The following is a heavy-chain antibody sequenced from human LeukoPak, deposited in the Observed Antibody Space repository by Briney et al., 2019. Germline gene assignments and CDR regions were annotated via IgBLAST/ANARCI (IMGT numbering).Heavy chain of an antibody. CDR2: ISSNGGST. CDR3: ARDRTYYYDSSVGY. J-gene: IGHJ4*01. Sequence: GGSLRLSCSASGFTLSSYAMHWVGQAPGKGLEYVSAISSNGGSTYYADSVKGRFTISRDNSKNTLYLQMSSLRAEDTAVYYCARDRTYYYDSSVGYWGHGTLVTVSS. CDR1: GFTLSSYA. V-gene: IGHV3-64D*06. D-gene: IGHD3-22*01.